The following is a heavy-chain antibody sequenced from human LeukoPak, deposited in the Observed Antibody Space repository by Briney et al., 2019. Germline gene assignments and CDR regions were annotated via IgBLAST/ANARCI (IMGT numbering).Heavy chain of an antibody. CDR1: GFTFSDYY. V-gene: IGHV3-11*01. J-gene: IGHJ5*02. CDR2: ISSSGSTR. D-gene: IGHD6-13*01. CDR3: ARAAGWLDP. Sequence: PGGSLRLSCAASGFTFSDYYMSWARQAPGKGLEWVSYISSSGSTRYYADSVKGRFTISRDNARKSIYLQMNSLRAEDTAVYYCARAAGWLDPWGQGSLVIVSS.